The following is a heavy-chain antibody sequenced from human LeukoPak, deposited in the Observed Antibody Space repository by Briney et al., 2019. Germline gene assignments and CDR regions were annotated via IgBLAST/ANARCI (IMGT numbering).Heavy chain of an antibody. CDR2: IIPIFGTA. J-gene: IGHJ4*02. Sequence: SSVKVSYKASGGTFSSYAISWVRQAPGQGLEWMGRIIPIFGTANYAQKFQGRVTITTDESTSTAYMELSSLRSEDTAVYYCASYSGYDYVCDYWGQGTLVTVSS. V-gene: IGHV1-69*05. D-gene: IGHD5-12*01. CDR1: GGTFSSYA. CDR3: ASYSGYDYVCDY.